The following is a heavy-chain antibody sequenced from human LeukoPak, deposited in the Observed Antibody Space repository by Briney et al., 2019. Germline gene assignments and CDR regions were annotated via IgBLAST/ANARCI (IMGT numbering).Heavy chain of an antibody. V-gene: IGHV4-34*01. J-gene: IGHJ4*02. CDR2: INHSGST. CDR1: GGSISSYY. D-gene: IGHD6-13*01. Sequence: SETLSLTCTVSGGSISSYYWSWIRQPPGKGLEWIGEINHSGSTNYNPSLKSRVTISVDTSKNQFSLKLSSVTAADTAVYYCATAAAGPPSFDYWGQGTLVTVSS. CDR3: ATAAAGPPSFDY.